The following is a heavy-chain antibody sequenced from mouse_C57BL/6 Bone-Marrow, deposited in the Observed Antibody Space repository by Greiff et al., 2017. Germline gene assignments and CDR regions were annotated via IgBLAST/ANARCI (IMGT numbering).Heavy chain of an antibody. V-gene: IGHV1-15*01. CDR3: TRWCTAVVATREPWFAY. J-gene: IGHJ3*01. CDR2: IDPETGGP. Sequence: QVQLKQSGAELVRPGASVTLSCKASGYTFTDYEMHWVKQTPVHGLEWIGAIDPETGGPAYNQKFKGKAILTADKSSSTAYMELRSLTSEDSAVYYCTRWCTAVVATREPWFAYWGQGTLVTVSA. CDR1: GYTFTDYE. D-gene: IGHD1-1*01.